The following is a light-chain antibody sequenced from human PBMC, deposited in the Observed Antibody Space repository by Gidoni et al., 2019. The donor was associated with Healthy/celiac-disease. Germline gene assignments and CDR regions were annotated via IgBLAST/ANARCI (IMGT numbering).Light chain of an antibody. Sequence: DIVMTQSPLSLPVTPGEPASISCRSSQSLLHSNGYNYLDWYLQKPGQSPQLLIYLGSNRASGVPDRFSGSGSGTDFTLKISRVEAEDVWVYYCMQALQTQLXXXGGTKVEI. CDR1: QSLLHSNGYNY. CDR2: LGS. J-gene: IGKJ4*01. CDR3: MQALQTQLX. V-gene: IGKV2-28*01.